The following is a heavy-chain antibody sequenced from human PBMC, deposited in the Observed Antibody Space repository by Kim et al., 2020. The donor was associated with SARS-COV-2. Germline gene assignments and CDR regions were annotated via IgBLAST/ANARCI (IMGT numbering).Heavy chain of an antibody. CDR3: ARRSGFFGYHWLDP. Sequence: GESLKISCEGSDDTLKNFWLNWVRQTPGKGLEWMGRIDPRDGQTTYSPPFQGHVTISVNQSTNTAYLQWSASKTSDTGRYYCARRSGFFGYHWLDPGGQGTQVTVSS. J-gene: IGHJ5*02. CDR1: DDTLKNFW. V-gene: IGHV5-10-1*01. D-gene: IGHD6-25*01. CDR2: IDPRDGQT.